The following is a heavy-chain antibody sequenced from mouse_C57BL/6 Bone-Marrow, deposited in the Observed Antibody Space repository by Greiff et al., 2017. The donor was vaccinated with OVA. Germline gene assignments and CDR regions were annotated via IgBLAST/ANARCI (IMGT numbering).Heavy chain of an antibody. Sequence: EVQLVESGGGLVQPGGSLKLSCAASGFTFSDYYMYWVRQTPEKRLEWVAYISNGGGSTYYPDTVKGRFTISRDNAKNTLYLQMSRLKSEDTAMYYCGRRGYGPFDYWGQGTTLTVSS. CDR2: ISNGGGST. CDR3: GRRGYGPFDY. D-gene: IGHD2-2*01. CDR1: GFTFSDYY. V-gene: IGHV5-12*01. J-gene: IGHJ2*01.